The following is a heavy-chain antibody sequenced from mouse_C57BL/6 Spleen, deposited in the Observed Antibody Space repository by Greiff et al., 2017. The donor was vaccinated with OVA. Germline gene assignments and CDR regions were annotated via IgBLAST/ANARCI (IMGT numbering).Heavy chain of an antibody. V-gene: IGHV3-6*01. J-gene: IGHJ1*03. Sequence: EVKLMEPGPGLVKPSQSLSLTCSVTGYSITSGYYWNWIRQFPGNKLEWMGYIRYDGSNNYNPSLKNRISITRDTSKNQFFLKLNSVTTEDTATYYCATYDYSYWYFDVWGTGTTVTVSS. CDR3: ATYDYSYWYFDV. CDR1: GYSITSGYY. CDR2: IRYDGSN. D-gene: IGHD2-4*01.